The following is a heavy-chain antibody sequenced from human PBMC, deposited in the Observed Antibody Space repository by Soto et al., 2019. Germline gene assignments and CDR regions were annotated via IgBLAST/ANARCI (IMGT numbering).Heavy chain of an antibody. CDR1: GFTFSSYG. J-gene: IGHJ4*02. CDR2: IWYDGSNK. V-gene: IGHV3-33*01. Sequence: QVQLVESGGGVVQPGRSLRLSCAASGFTFSSYGMHWVRQAPGKGLEWVAVIWYDGSNKYYADSVKGRFTISRDNSKNTLYLQMNSLRAEDTAVYYCARDRSGSYGDYWGQGTLVTVSS. D-gene: IGHD1-26*01. CDR3: ARDRSGSYGDY.